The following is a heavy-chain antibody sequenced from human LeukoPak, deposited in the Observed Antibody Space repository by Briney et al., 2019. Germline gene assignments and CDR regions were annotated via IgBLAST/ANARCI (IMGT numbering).Heavy chain of an antibody. CDR2: ISYDGSNK. Sequence: GGSLRLSCAASGFTFSGYAMHWVRQAPGKGLEWVAVISYDGSNKYYADSVKGRFTISRDNSKNTLCLQMNSLRAEDTAVYYCASRGPFDYWGQGTLVTVSS. CDR3: ASRGPFDY. V-gene: IGHV3-30-3*01. J-gene: IGHJ4*02. CDR1: GFTFSGYA.